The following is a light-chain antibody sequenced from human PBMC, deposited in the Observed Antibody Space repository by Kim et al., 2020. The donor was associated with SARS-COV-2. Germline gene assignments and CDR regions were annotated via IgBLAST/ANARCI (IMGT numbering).Light chain of an antibody. J-gene: IGKJ1*01. V-gene: IGKV3-15*01. CDR2: GAS. Sequence: VSAGERANLSCRASQSVRSNLAWYHQTPGQPPRLLIYGASTRATDIPARFSGSGSGTEFTLTINSLQSEDFAVYYCQQYYDGPRTFGQGTKVDIK. CDR3: QQYYDGPRT. CDR1: QSVRSN.